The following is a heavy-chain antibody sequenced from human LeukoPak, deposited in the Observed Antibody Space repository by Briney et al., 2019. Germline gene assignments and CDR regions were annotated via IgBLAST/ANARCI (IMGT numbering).Heavy chain of an antibody. V-gene: IGHV3-33*01. CDR2: IWYDGSNQ. Sequence: PGGSLRLSCAASGFSFSDYGMHWVRQAPGKGLEWVAVIWYDGSNQYYADSVKGRFTVSRDNSKNTLYLQMDSLRAEDTAVYYCARDGSRGGDNDNWGQGTLVTVSS. CDR3: ARDGSRGGDNDN. D-gene: IGHD4-17*01. CDR1: GFSFSDYG. J-gene: IGHJ4*02.